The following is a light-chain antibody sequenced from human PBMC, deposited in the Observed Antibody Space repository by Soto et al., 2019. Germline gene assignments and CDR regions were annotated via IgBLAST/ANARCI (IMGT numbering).Light chain of an antibody. Sequence: QSVLTQPPSASGSHGQSVTISCTGTSSDVGGYNYVSWYQQHPGKAPKLMIYEVSKRPSGVPDRFSGSKSGNTASLTVSGLQAEDEADYYCSSYAGSNWVFGGGTKLTVL. J-gene: IGLJ3*02. CDR3: SSYAGSNWV. CDR1: SSDVGGYNY. CDR2: EVS. V-gene: IGLV2-8*01.